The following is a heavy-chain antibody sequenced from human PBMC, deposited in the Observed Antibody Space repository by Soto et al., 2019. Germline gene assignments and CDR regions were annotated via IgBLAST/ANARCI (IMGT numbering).Heavy chain of an antibody. CDR1: GFTFSSYG. V-gene: IGHV3-30*18. CDR3: AKGKAEQLLEYAEYFQH. CDR2: ISYDGSNK. D-gene: IGHD6-19*01. Sequence: QVQLVESGGGVVQPGRSLRLSCAASGFTFSSYGMHWVRQAPGKGLEWVAVISYDGSNKYYADSVKGRFTISRDNSKNSLYLQMNSLRAEDTAVYYCAKGKAEQLLEYAEYFQHWGQGTLVTVSS. J-gene: IGHJ1*01.